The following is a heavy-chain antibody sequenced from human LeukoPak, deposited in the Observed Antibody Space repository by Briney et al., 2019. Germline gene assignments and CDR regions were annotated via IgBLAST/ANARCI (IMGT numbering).Heavy chain of an antibody. CDR1: GYSFTSYW. CDR3: ARILRYCTRGSWQSWFDP. V-gene: IGHV5-51*01. Sequence: GEPLKISCKGSGYSFTSYWIAWVRQMPGKGLEWMGNIYPGDSDTRYSPSSQGQVTMSADKSISTAYLQWSSLQASDTAVYYCARILRYCTRGSWQSWFDPWGQGTLVTVS. D-gene: IGHD2-15*01. J-gene: IGHJ5*02. CDR2: IYPGDSDT.